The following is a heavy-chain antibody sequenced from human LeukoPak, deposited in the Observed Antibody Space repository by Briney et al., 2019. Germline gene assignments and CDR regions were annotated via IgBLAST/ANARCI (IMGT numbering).Heavy chain of an antibody. CDR1: GGSISSGSYY. Sequence: SQTLSLTXTVSGGSISSGSYYWSWIRQPAGKGLEWIGRIYTSGSTNYNPSLKSRVTISVDTSKNQFSLKLSSVTAADTAVYYCVRQWLVWGQGTLVTVSS. CDR3: VRQWLV. V-gene: IGHV4-61*02. CDR2: IYTSGST. D-gene: IGHD6-19*01. J-gene: IGHJ4*02.